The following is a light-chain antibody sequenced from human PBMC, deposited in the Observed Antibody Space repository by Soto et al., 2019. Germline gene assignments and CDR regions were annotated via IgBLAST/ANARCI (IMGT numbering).Light chain of an antibody. CDR1: QSISNY. J-gene: IGKJ4*01. Sequence: DIQMTQSPSSLSASVGDRDTITCRASQSISNYLNWYQQKPGKAPKLLIYDASNLETGVPSRFSGSGSGTDFTFTISSLQPEDIATYYCQQYDNLPSLTFGGGTKVDIK. CDR2: DAS. CDR3: QQYDNLPSLT. V-gene: IGKV1-33*01.